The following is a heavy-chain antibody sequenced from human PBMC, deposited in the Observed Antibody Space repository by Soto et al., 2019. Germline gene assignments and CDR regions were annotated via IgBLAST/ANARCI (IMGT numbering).Heavy chain of an antibody. J-gene: IGHJ3*02. V-gene: IGHV1-24*01. CDR1: GYTPTELS. D-gene: IGHD3-9*01. Sequence: ASVKVSCKVSGYTPTELSMHWVRQAPGKGLEWMGGFDPEDGETIYAQKFQGRVTMTEDTSTDTAYMELSSLRSEDTAVYYCATRDILTGYSPYDAFDIWGQGTMVTVSS. CDR3: ATRDILTGYSPYDAFDI. CDR2: FDPEDGET.